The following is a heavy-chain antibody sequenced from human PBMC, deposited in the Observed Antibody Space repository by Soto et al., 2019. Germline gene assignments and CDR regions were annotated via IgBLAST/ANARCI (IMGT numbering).Heavy chain of an antibody. CDR1: GGSISSGYYY. D-gene: IGHD1-1*01. CDR2: IYYSGNT. CDR3: ARSSLYGMDV. V-gene: IGHV4-30-4*01. J-gene: IGHJ6*02. Sequence: PSETLSLTCSVSGGSISSGYYYWSWIRQPPGKGLEWMGNIYYSGNTYYNPSLKSRLIISIDTSKNQFYLKVGSVTAADTAVYYCARSSLYGMDVWGQGPTVPLS.